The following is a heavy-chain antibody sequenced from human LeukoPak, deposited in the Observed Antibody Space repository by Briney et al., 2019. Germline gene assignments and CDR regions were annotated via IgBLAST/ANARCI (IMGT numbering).Heavy chain of an antibody. Sequence: SETLSLTCTVSGDSISGFYWSWIRQAAGKGLEWIGEINHSGSTNYNPSLKSRVTISVDTSKNQFSLKLSSVTAADTAVYYCARDQVSVAGTGIDYWGQGTLVTVSS. D-gene: IGHD6-13*01. J-gene: IGHJ4*02. V-gene: IGHV4-34*01. CDR1: GDSISGFY. CDR2: INHSGST. CDR3: ARDQVSVAGTGIDY.